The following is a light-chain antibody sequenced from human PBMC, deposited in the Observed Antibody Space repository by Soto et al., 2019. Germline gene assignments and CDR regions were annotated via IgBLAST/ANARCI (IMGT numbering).Light chain of an antibody. V-gene: IGKV3-15*01. CDR3: QQSNHRPPT. CDR2: GAD. CDR1: QGVGNY. Sequence: EKVMAQSPATLSGAPGERVTLSCRASQGVGNYLAWYQQKPGQTPKLLISGADTRATGVPARFSGSGSGTDFTLTISSLQSEDLAVHSCQQSNHRPPTFRGGTKVDIK. J-gene: IGKJ4*01.